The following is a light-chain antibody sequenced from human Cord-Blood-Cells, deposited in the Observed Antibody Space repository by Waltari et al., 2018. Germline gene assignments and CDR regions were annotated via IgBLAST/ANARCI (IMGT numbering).Light chain of an antibody. J-gene: IGLJ2*01. Sequence: QSALTQPASVSGSPGQEITISCTGTSSDVGGHTYVSWYQQPPSKAPKLMIYDVRNPPSGVSTRCAGSKSGNTPSRTISGLQAEDEADDYCSSYTSSSTLVFGGRTKLTVL. CDR3: SSYTSSSTLV. CDR2: DVR. CDR1: SSDVGGHTY. V-gene: IGLV2-14*03.